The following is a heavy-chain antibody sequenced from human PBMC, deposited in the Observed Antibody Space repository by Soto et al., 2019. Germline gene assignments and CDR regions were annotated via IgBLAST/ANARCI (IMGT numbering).Heavy chain of an antibody. CDR2: IYYSGST. D-gene: IGHD4-17*01. CDR3: ARLPGGTDYGDYGWIVYFDY. CDR1: GGSISSSSYY. Sequence: QLQLQESGPGLVKPSETLSLTCTVSGGSISSSSYYWGWIRQPPGKGLEWIGSIYYSGSTYYNPSLKSRVTISVDTSKNQFSLKLSSVTAADTAVYYCARLPGGTDYGDYGWIVYFDYWGQGTLVTVSS. V-gene: IGHV4-39*01. J-gene: IGHJ4*02.